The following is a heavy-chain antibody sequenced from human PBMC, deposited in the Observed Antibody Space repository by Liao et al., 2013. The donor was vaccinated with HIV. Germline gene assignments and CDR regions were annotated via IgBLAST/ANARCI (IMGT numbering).Heavy chain of an antibody. CDR2: IYTSGST. CDR1: GGSISSYY. CDR3: ARDRDSGWSGHFQP. Sequence: QVQLQESGPGLVKPSETLSLTCTVSGGSISSYYWSWIRQPAGKGLEWIGRIYTSGSTNYNPSLKSRASMSVDPSKNQFSLNLTSMTAEDTAIYYCARDRDSGWSGHFQPWGQGTLVTVSS. V-gene: IGHV4-4*07. J-gene: IGHJ1*01. D-gene: IGHD6-19*01.